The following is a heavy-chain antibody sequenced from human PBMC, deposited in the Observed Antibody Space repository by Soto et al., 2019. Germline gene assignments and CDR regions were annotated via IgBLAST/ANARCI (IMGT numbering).Heavy chain of an antibody. CDR1: GGTFSSYA. CDR3: ARDRYYYGSGSYSPEYCCGMDV. Sequence: QVQLVQSGAAVKKPGSSVKVSCKASGGTFSSYAISWVRQAPGQGLEWMGGIIPIFGTANYAQKFQGGVTITADESTSTAYMGLGSLISEDTAVYYCARDRYYYGSGSYSPEYCCGMDVWGQGTTVTVSS. V-gene: IGHV1-69*12. J-gene: IGHJ6*02. CDR2: IIPIFGTA. D-gene: IGHD3-10*01.